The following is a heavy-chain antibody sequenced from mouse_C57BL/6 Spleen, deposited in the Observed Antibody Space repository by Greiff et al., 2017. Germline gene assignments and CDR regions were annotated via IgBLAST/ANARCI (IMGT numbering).Heavy chain of an antibody. Sequence: EVQLVESGGGLVKPGGSLKLSCAASGFTFSSYAMSWVRQTPEKRLEWVATISDGGSYTYYPDNVKGRFTISRDNAKNNLYLQMSHLKSEDTAMDYCARSYGNYDYYAMDYWGQGTSVTVSS. D-gene: IGHD2-1*01. CDR3: ARSYGNYDYYAMDY. V-gene: IGHV5-4*01. J-gene: IGHJ4*01. CDR1: GFTFSSYA. CDR2: ISDGGSYT.